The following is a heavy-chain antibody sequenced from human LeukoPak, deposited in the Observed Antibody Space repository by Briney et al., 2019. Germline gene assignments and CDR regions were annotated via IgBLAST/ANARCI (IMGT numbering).Heavy chain of an antibody. Sequence: PGGSLRLSCAASGFTFSSYWMHWVRQAPGKGLVWVSAISGSGGSTYYADSVKGRFTISRDNSKNTLYLQMNSLRAEDTAVYYCAKDQELPATGLVDYWGQGTLVTVSS. CDR3: AKDQELPATGLVDY. J-gene: IGHJ4*02. V-gene: IGHV3-23*01. D-gene: IGHD1-26*01. CDR1: GFTFSSYW. CDR2: ISGSGGST.